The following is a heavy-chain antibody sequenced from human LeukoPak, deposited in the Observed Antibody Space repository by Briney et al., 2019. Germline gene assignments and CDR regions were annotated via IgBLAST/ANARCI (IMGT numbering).Heavy chain of an antibody. Sequence: HPGGSLRLSCAASGFTFSSYAMSWVRQAPGKGLEWVSEIGPDGGLTHYIDSVKGRFTISRDNSKNTLYLQMDSLRAEDTAVYYCAGIHYWTEWGQGTLVTVSS. CDR1: GFTFSSYA. D-gene: IGHD3/OR15-3a*01. CDR3: AGIHYWTE. V-gene: IGHV3-23*01. CDR2: IGPDGGLT. J-gene: IGHJ4*02.